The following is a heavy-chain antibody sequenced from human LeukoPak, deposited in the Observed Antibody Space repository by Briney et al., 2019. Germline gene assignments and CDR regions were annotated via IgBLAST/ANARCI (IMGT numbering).Heavy chain of an antibody. CDR3: ARAAYSSTWYSRYFDL. Sequence: PGGSLRLSCVASGFTFSNYWMTWVRQAPGKGLEWVANIKTDGSLVYYVDSVKGRFTISRDNAKNSLYLQMNSLRAGDTAVYYCARAAYSSTWYSRYFDLWGRGTLVTVSS. CDR2: IKTDGSLV. J-gene: IGHJ2*01. V-gene: IGHV3-7*01. CDR1: GFTFSNYW. D-gene: IGHD6-13*01.